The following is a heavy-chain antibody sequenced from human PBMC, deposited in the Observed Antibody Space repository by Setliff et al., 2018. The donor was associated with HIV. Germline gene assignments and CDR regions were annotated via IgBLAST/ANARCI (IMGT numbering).Heavy chain of an antibody. J-gene: IGHJ6*03. V-gene: IGHV3-23*01. D-gene: IGHD3-3*01. CDR3: AKDGRAIFGVEYYYYYYREV. CDR1: GFTFGDYA. Sequence: SCTASGFTFGDYAMSWVRQAPEKGLEWVSAISGSGGGTYYADSVKGRFTISRDNSTNTLYLQMNSLRAEDTAVYYCAKDGRAIFGVEYYYYYYREVWGKGTTVTVSS. CDR2: ISGSGGGT.